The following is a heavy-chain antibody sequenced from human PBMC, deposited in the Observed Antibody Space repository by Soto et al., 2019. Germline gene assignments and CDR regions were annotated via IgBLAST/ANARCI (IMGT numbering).Heavy chain of an antibody. J-gene: IGHJ5*02. Sequence: EVQLVESGGGLVQPGGSLRLSCAASGFPFSNFEMNWVRQAPGKGLEWISYISNTASTIYYADSVKGRFTISRDNAKNSLFLQMISLRPDDTAVYYCAPGGATGGDRWGQGTLVTVSS. CDR2: ISNTASTI. CDR1: GFPFSNFE. V-gene: IGHV3-48*03. D-gene: IGHD2-8*02. CDR3: APGGATGGDR.